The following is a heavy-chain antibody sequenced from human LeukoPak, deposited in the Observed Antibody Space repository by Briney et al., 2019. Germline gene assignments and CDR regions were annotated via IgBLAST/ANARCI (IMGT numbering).Heavy chain of an antibody. V-gene: IGHV3-23*01. Sequence: GGSLRLSCAASRFTFSSSVMSWVRQAPGKGLEWVSTISGSGGSTYYADSVKGRFSISRDNSKNTLYLQMNSLRAEDTAIYYCARDLLGYSYDAYYFDFWGQGTLVTVSS. D-gene: IGHD5-18*01. J-gene: IGHJ4*02. CDR2: ISGSGGST. CDR1: RFTFSSSV. CDR3: ARDLLGYSYDAYYFDF.